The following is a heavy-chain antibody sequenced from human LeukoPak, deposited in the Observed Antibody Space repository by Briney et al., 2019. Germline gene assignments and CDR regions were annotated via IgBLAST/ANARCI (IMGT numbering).Heavy chain of an antibody. CDR1: GGSISSYY. D-gene: IGHD3-10*01. CDR2: IWKSAIT. V-gene: IGHV4-4*09. CDR3: ARPGFAESWATWANWFAP. Sequence: SETLSLTCTVSGGSISSYYWSWIRQTPGKGLEWIGYIWKSAITNYNPSLQSRVTISADTSKNQISLNMTSVTAAHTAVYYCARPGFAESWATWANWFAPWGQGTLVTVSS. J-gene: IGHJ5*02.